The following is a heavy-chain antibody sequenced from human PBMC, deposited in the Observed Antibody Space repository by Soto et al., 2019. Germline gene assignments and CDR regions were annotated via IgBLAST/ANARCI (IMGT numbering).Heavy chain of an antibody. D-gene: IGHD2-15*01. J-gene: IGHJ4*02. Sequence: PGGSLRLSCTASGFTFNKYAMSWVRQAPGKGLEWVSAITDSGAASHYADSVKGRFTVSRDNSKNTLYLQMNSLRADDTAVYYCARDLSVVFDYWGQGTLVTVPQ. CDR3: ARDLSVVFDY. V-gene: IGHV3-23*01. CDR2: ITDSGAAS. CDR1: GFTFNKYA.